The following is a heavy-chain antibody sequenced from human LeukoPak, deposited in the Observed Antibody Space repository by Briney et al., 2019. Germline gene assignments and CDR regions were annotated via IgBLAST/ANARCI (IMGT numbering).Heavy chain of an antibody. D-gene: IGHD3-16*01. V-gene: IGHV1-46*01. CDR1: GYTFTSYY. CDR3: AREAAYNYVDSGLDY. CDR2: INPSGGST. Sequence: ASVKVSCKASGYTFTSYYMHWVRQAPGQGLEWMGIINPSGGSTSYAQKFQGRVTMTRDTSTSTVYMELSSLRSEDTAVYYCAREAAYNYVDSGLDYWGQGTLVTVSS. J-gene: IGHJ4*02.